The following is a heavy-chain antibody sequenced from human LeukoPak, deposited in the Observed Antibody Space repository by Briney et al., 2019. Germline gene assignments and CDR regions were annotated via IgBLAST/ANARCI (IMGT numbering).Heavy chain of an antibody. D-gene: IGHD5-24*01. CDR2: IYRSGGT. J-gene: IGHJ4*02. CDR3: TRTIPPAH. CDR1: GFRISSHY. Sequence: PGGSLRLSCTASGFRISSHYISWDRQAPGKGLDWVSVIYRSGGTYFADSVKGRFTISRDDSQNTVSLQMNSLRVEDTAVYYCTRTIPPAHWGQGTLVTVSS. V-gene: IGHV3-53*01.